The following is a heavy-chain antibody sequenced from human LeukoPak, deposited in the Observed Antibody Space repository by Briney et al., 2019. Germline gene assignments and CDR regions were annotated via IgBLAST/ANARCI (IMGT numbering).Heavy chain of an antibody. CDR1: GGTFSSYT. V-gene: IGHV1-69*02. J-gene: IGHJ1*01. Sequence: RASVKVSCKASGGTFSSYTISWVRQAPGQGLEWMGRIIPILGIANYAQKFQGRVTITADKSTSTAYMGLSSPRSENTAVYKCGSSRIGNFAYWGEGTLVTVSS. CDR2: IIPILGIA. D-gene: IGHD3-3*02. CDR3: GSSRIGNFAY.